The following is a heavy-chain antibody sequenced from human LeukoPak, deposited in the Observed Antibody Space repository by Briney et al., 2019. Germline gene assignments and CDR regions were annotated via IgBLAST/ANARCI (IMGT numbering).Heavy chain of an antibody. CDR2: IYYSGST. V-gene: IGHV4-59*08. CDR3: ARASTGDRPRRYFNS. J-gene: IGHJ4*02. Sequence: SETLSLTCTVSGGSINSYYWSWIRQPPGKGLEWIGFIYYSGSTYYNPSLKSRVTISVDTSKNQFSLKLSSVTAADTAVYYCARASTGDRPRRYFNSWGQGTLVTVSS. D-gene: IGHD7-27*01. CDR1: GGSINSYY.